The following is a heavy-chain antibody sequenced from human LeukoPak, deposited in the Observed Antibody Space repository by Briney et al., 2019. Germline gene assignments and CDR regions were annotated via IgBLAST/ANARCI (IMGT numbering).Heavy chain of an antibody. V-gene: IGHV4-39*07. J-gene: IGHJ4*02. CDR2: IYYSGST. D-gene: IGHD3-22*01. Sequence: PSETLSLTCTVSGGSISSSSYYWGWIRQPPGKGLEWIGSIYYSGSTYYNPSLKSRVTISVDTSKNQFSLKLSSVTAADTAVYYCNYYDSSGYYRDYWGQGTLVTVSS. CDR1: GGSISSSSYY. CDR3: NYYDSSGYYRDY.